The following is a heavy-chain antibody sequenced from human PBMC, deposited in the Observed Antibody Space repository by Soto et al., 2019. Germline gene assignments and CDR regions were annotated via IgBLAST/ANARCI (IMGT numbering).Heavy chain of an antibody. V-gene: IGHV1-18*01. D-gene: IGHD6-25*01. CDR2: ISAHNGNT. CDR1: GYTFTSYG. Sequence: QVQLVQSGAEVKKPGASVKVSCKASGYTFTSYGISWVRQAPGQGLEWMGWISAHNGNTKYAQKVQGRVTMTTDTSTSTANMELGSLRSGDTAVDYCARDLAAGMIDYWGQGTLVTVSS. CDR3: ARDLAAGMIDY. J-gene: IGHJ4*02.